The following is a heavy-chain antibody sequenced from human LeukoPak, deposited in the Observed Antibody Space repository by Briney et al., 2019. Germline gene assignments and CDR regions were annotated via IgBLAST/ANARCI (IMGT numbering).Heavy chain of an antibody. Sequence: GGSLRLSCAASGFTFSSYAMSWVRQAPGKGLEWVSAISGSGGSTYYADSVKGRFTISRDNSKNTLYLQMNSLRVEDTAVYYCAKGKWRGDAFDIWGQGTMVTVSS. CDR3: AKGKWRGDAFDI. D-gene: IGHD1-26*01. CDR2: ISGSGGST. J-gene: IGHJ3*02. CDR1: GFTFSSYA. V-gene: IGHV3-23*01.